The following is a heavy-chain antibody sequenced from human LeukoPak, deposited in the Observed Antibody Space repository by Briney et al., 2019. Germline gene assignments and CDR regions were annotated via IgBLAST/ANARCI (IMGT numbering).Heavy chain of an antibody. CDR2: ISPNTGAT. CDR1: GYTFTGYY. CDR3: ARDRVGSGWPRPYYFEF. Sequence: GASVKVSCKPSGYTFTGYYLHWVRQAPGQALEWMGWISPNTGATIYAQNFQGRVTVSRDTSISTAYLDLSSLRSDDPAVYYCARDRVGSGWPRPYYFEFWGQGTLVTVSS. V-gene: IGHV1-2*02. J-gene: IGHJ4*02. D-gene: IGHD6-19*01.